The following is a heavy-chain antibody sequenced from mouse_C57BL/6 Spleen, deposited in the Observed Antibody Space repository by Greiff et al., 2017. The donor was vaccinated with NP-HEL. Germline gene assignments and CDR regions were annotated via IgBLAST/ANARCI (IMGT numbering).Heavy chain of an antibody. CDR3: ARDSPLVTTVVDYYFDY. D-gene: IGHD1-1*01. CDR1: GFTFSSYA. CDR2: ISDGGSYT. J-gene: IGHJ2*01. V-gene: IGHV5-4*01. Sequence: EVQLVESGGGLVKPGGSLKLSCAASGFTFSSYAMSWVRQTPEKRLEWVATISDGGSYTYYPDNVKGRFTISRDNDKNNLYLQMSHLKSEDTSMYYCARDSPLVTTVVDYYFDYWGQGTTLTVSS.